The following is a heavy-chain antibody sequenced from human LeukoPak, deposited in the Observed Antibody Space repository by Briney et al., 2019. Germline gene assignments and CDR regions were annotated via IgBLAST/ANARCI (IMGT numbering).Heavy chain of an antibody. CDR3: ARDPLVPVVYFDY. J-gene: IGHJ4*02. CDR1: GFTVSSYY. V-gene: IGHV3-53*01. CDR2: IYSGGST. Sequence: GGSLRLSCAASGFTVSSYYMSWVRQAPGKGLEWVSTIYSGGSTFYADSVKGRFTISRDKSKNTLYLQMNSLRAEDTAVYYCARDPLVPVVYFDYWGQGTLVTVSS. D-gene: IGHD2-2*01.